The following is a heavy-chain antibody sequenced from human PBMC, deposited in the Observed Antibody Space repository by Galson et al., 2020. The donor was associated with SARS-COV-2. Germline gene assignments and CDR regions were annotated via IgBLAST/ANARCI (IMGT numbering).Heavy chain of an antibody. Sequence: GGSLRLSCAASGFTLSRNAMSWVRQAPGRGLEWVSAIRDSDTFYADSVQGRFIISRDNSKSTLYLQMNGLRAEDTAMYYCAKVTWEAPSSDCWGQGTLVTVSS. V-gene: IGHV3-23*01. CDR3: AKVTWEAPSSDC. CDR2: IRDSDT. J-gene: IGHJ4*02. D-gene: IGHD2-21*02. CDR1: GFTLSRNA.